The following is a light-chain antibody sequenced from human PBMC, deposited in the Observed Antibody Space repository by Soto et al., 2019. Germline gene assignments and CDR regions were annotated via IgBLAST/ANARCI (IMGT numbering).Light chain of an antibody. J-gene: IGKJ1*01. CDR3: QQYNNWPPTT. CDR1: QSVSGN. CDR2: GAS. Sequence: EVVMTQSPATLSLSPGERATLSCRASQSVSGNLAWYQQKPGQAPRLLIFGASTRAAGIPARFSGSESGTEFTLTISSLQAEDFAVYYCQQYNNWPPTTFGQGTKVDI. V-gene: IGKV3-15*01.